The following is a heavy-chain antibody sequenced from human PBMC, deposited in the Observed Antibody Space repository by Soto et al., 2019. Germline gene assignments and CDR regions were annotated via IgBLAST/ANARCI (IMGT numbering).Heavy chain of an antibody. Sequence: QVQLVESGGGVVQPGRSLRLSCAASGFAFSSYAMHWVRQAPGKGLEWVAVISYDGSNKYYADSVKGRFTISRDNSKNTLYLQMNSLRAEDTAVYYCARDLSGSGDWGQGTLVTLSS. CDR3: ARDLSGSGD. V-gene: IGHV3-30-3*01. CDR1: GFAFSSYA. CDR2: ISYDGSNK. D-gene: IGHD3-10*01. J-gene: IGHJ4*02.